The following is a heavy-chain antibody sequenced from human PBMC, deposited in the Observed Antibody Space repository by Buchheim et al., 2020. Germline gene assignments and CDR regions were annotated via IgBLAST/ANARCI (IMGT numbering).Heavy chain of an antibody. CDR2: ISYDGSNK. V-gene: IGHV3-30*04. D-gene: IGHD3-16*02. J-gene: IGHJ6*02. Sequence: QVQPVESGGGVVQPGRSLRLSCAASGFTFSSYAMHWVRQAPGKGLEWVAVISYDGSNKYYADSVKGRFTISRDNSKNTLYLQMNSLRAEDTAVYYCARDWEIMITFGGVIGKNYYGMDVWGQGTT. CDR3: ARDWEIMITFGGVIGKNYYGMDV. CDR1: GFTFSSYA.